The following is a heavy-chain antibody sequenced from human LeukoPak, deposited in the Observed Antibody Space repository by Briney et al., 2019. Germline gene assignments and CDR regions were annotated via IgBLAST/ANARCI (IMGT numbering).Heavy chain of an antibody. CDR3: AKPPTANTGYYYGY. CDR1: GFTVSSNY. CDR2: IYSGGST. Sequence: PGGSLRLSCAASGFTVSSNYMSWVRQAPGKGLEWVSVIYSGGSTYYADSVKDRFTISRDNSKNTLYLQMSSLRAEDTAVYYCAKPPTANTGYYYGYWGQGTLVTVSS. J-gene: IGHJ4*02. D-gene: IGHD3-22*01. V-gene: IGHV3-53*01.